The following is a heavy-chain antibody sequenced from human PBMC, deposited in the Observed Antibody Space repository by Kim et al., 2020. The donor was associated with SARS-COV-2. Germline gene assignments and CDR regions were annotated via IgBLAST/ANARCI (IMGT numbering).Heavy chain of an antibody. J-gene: IGHJ4*02. CDR1: GFTFSSYA. Sequence: GGSLRLSCAASGFTFSSYAMTWVRQAPGKGLEWVSAISGSGGSTYYADSVKGRFTISRDNSRNTLYLQMNSLRAEDTAVYYCAKDRGSSGWPATLFDYWGQGTLVTVSS. V-gene: IGHV3-23*01. CDR3: AKDRGSSGWPATLFDY. D-gene: IGHD6-19*01. CDR2: ISGSGGST.